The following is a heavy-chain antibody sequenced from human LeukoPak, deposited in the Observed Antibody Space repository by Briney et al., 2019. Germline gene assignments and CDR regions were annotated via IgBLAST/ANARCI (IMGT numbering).Heavy chain of an antibody. CDR1: GFTFSSYS. D-gene: IGHD3-9*01. J-gene: IGHJ5*02. CDR2: ISSSSSYI. CDR3: ARASHYDILTGYYFNWFDP. V-gene: IGHV3-21*01. Sequence: GGSLRLSCAASGFTFSSYSMNWVRRAPGKGLEWVSSISSSSSYIYYADSVKGRFTISRDNAKNSLYLQMNSLRAEDTAVYYCARASHYDILTGYYFNWFDPWGQGTLVTVSS.